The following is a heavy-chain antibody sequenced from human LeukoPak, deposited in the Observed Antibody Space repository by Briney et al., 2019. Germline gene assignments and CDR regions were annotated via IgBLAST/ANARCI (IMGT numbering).Heavy chain of an antibody. CDR2: ISSSNTTT. Sequence: GGSLRLSCAVSGFTFSSYSMNWVRQAPGKGLEWVSYISSSNTTTFYADSVKGRFTISRDNAKNSLYLQMNSLRAEDTAVYYCAELGITMIGGVWGKGTTVTISS. CDR1: GFTFSSYS. CDR3: AELGITMIGGV. V-gene: IGHV3-48*01. J-gene: IGHJ6*04. D-gene: IGHD3-10*02.